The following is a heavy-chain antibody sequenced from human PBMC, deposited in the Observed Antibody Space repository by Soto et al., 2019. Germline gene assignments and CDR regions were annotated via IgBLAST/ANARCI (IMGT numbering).Heavy chain of an antibody. D-gene: IGHD1-26*01. CDR2: IDWDDDK. CDR1: GFSLSTSGMC. CDR3: ARIRSGSYRGSFDY. Sequence: GSGPTLVNPTQTLTLTCTFSGFSLSTSGMCVSWIRQPPGKALEWLALIDWDDDKYYSTSLKTRLTISKDTSKNQVVLTMTNMDPVDTATYYCARIRSGSYRGSFDYWGQGTLVTVYS. V-gene: IGHV2-70*01. J-gene: IGHJ4*02.